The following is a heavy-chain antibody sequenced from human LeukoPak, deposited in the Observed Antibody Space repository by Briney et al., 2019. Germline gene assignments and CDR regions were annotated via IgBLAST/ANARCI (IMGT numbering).Heavy chain of an antibody. V-gene: IGHV3-48*01. CDR3: ARDPYGGNFPDY. CDR2: ISSGSSTI. D-gene: IGHD4-23*01. J-gene: IGHJ4*02. Sequence: GGSLRLSCAASGFIFSNYNMNWVRRAPGKGLEWISYISSGSSTIYYADSVRGRFAISRDNAKNSLYLQMNSLRAEDTAVYYCARDPYGGNFPDYWGQGTLVTVSS. CDR1: GFIFSNYN.